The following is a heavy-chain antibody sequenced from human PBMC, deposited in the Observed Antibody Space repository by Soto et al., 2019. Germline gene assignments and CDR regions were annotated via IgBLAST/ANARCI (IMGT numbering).Heavy chain of an antibody. CDR1: GGTFSNYA. V-gene: IGHV1-69*01. D-gene: IGHD5-18*01. Sequence: QVQLVQSGAEVKKPGSSVKVSCKASGGTFSNYALSWVRQAPGQGLEWVGRIIPFLATTNYAQKFQGRVTITADESTRTAYMELSSRRSEDTAVYYCAREPSGYSYGPFDYWGQGTLVTVSS. J-gene: IGHJ4*02. CDR3: AREPSGYSYGPFDY. CDR2: IIPFLATT.